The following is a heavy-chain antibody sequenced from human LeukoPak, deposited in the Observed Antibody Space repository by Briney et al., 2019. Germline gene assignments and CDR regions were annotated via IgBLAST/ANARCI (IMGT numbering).Heavy chain of an antibody. D-gene: IGHD3-22*01. CDR2: MNPNSGNT. Sequence: ASVKVSCKASGYTFTSYDINWVRQATGQGLEWMGWMNPNSGNTGYAQKFQGRVTMTRNTSISTAYMELSSLRSEDTAVYYCAADLKPSYYYDSSFSGGYWGQGTLVTVSS. CDR3: AADLKPSYYYDSSFSGGY. J-gene: IGHJ4*02. V-gene: IGHV1-8*01. CDR1: GYTFTSYD.